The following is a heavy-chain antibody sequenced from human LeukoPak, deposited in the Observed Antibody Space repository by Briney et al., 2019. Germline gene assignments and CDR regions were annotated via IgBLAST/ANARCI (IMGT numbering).Heavy chain of an antibody. J-gene: IGHJ5*02. CDR3: ARVKYYYDSSGYYYWFDP. V-gene: IGHV4-4*07. D-gene: IGHD3-22*01. CDR2: IYTSGST. CDR1: GGSISSYY. Sequence: PSETLSLTCTVSGGSISSYYWSWIRQPAVKGLEWIGRIYTSGSTNYNPSLKSRVTMSVDTSENQFSLKLSSVTAADTAVYYCARVKYYYDSSGYYYWFDPWGQGTLVTVSS.